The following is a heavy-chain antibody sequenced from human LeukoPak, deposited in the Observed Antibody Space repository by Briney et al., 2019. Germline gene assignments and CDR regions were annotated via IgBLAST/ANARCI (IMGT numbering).Heavy chain of an antibody. CDR2: IIPIFGTA. V-gene: IGHV1-69*13. CDR1: GGTFSSYA. CDR3: ARAPRTVTTFYKWFDP. Sequence: SVKVSCKASGGTFSSYAISWVRQAPGQGLEWMGGIIPIFGTANYAQKFQGRVTITADESTSTAYMELSSLRSEDTAVYYCARAPRTVTTFYKWFDPWGQGTLVTVSS. D-gene: IGHD4-17*01. J-gene: IGHJ5*02.